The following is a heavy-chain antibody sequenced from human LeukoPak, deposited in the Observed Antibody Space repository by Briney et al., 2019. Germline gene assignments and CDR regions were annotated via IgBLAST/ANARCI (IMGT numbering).Heavy chain of an antibody. CDR3: ARMTTVVTGRWHYYYYMDV. CDR2: IYYSGST. Sequence: SETLSLTCTVSGVSISSHYWRWIRQPPGKGLEWIGYIYYSGSTNYNPSLKSRVTISVDTSKNQFSLKLSSVTAADTAVYYCARMTTVVTGRWHYYYYMDVWGKGTTVTVSS. V-gene: IGHV4-59*11. CDR1: GVSISSHY. D-gene: IGHD4-23*01. J-gene: IGHJ6*03.